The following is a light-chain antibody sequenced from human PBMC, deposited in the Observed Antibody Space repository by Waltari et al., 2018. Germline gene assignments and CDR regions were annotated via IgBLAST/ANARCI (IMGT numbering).Light chain of an antibody. CDR2: GAS. V-gene: IGKV3-15*01. J-gene: IGKJ1*01. CDR1: QSVSSS. Sequence: EIVMTQSPATLSVSPGERATLSCRASQSVSSSLAWYQEKPGQAPRLLIYGASTRATGSPGRISGSGSGAEFTLTISSLQSEDSAVYYCQQYNAWPRTFGQGTKLEVK. CDR3: QQYNAWPRT.